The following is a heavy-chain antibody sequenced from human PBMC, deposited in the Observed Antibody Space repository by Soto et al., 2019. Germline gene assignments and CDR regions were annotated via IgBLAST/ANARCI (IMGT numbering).Heavy chain of an antibody. CDR2: IYHSGRT. Sequence: QVQLQESGPGLVKPSGTLSLTCAVSGGSVSSSNWWTWVRQPPGKGLEWIGEIYHSGRTNYNPSRKSRVTISLDKSKNQFSLKLSSVTAADTAVYYCARVVGYSSSWYEGSIDYWGQGTLVTVSS. D-gene: IGHD6-13*01. V-gene: IGHV4-4*02. J-gene: IGHJ4*02. CDR3: ARVVGYSSSWYEGSIDY. CDR1: GGSVSSSNW.